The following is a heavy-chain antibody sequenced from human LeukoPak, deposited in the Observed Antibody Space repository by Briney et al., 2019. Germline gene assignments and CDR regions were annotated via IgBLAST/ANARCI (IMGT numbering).Heavy chain of an antibody. D-gene: IGHD2-2*01. CDR1: GGSISSYY. V-gene: IGHV4-4*07. CDR2: IFSSGNS. CDR3: AGLCASSTCYNGGTNFAF. J-gene: IGHJ4*02. Sequence: SETLSLTCTVSGGSISSYYWSWIRQPAGKRLEYLGRIFSSGNSNYNPSLKSRVTMSMDTSKSQFSLNLSSVTAADSAVYYCAGLCASSTCYNGGTNFAFWGQGALVAVSS.